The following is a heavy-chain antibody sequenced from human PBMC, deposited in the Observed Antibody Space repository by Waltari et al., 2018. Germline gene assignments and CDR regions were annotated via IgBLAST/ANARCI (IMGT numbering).Heavy chain of an antibody. V-gene: IGHV3-9*01. CDR3: AKTGYSSGWYLGGAFDI. J-gene: IGHJ3*02. D-gene: IGHD6-19*01. Sequence: EVQLVESGGGLVQPGRSLSLSCAASGFTFADYAMPWVRQAPGKGLEWVSGISWNSGSIGYADSVKGRFTISRDNAKNSLYLQMNSLRAEDTALYYCAKTGYSSGWYLGGAFDIWGQGTMVTVSS. CDR2: ISWNSGSI. CDR1: GFTFADYA.